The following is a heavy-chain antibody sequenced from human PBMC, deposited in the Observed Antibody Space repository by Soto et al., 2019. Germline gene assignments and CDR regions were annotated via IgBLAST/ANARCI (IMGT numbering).Heavy chain of an antibody. D-gene: IGHD3-3*01. Sequence: KTSETLSLTCTVSGGSVSSGSYYWSWIRQPPGKGLEWIGYIYYSGSTNYNPSLKSRVTISVDASKNQFSLKLSSVTAADTAVYYCARGPPLRFLEWFPLDYWGQGTLVTVSS. CDR3: ARGPPLRFLEWFPLDY. CDR2: IYYSGST. V-gene: IGHV4-61*01. J-gene: IGHJ4*02. CDR1: GGSVSSGSYY.